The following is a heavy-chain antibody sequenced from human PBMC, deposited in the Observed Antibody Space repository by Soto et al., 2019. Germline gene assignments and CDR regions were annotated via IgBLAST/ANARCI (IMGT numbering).Heavy chain of an antibody. Sequence: EVQLVESGGGLVQPGRSLRLSCAASGFTFDDYAMHWVRQAPGKGLEWVSGISWNSGSIGYADSVKGRFTISRDNAKNSLYLQMNSLRAEDTALYYCAKEERTSNYGMDVWGQGTTVTVSS. V-gene: IGHV3-9*01. CDR1: GFTFDDYA. D-gene: IGHD6-25*01. J-gene: IGHJ6*02. CDR3: AKEERTSNYGMDV. CDR2: ISWNSGSI.